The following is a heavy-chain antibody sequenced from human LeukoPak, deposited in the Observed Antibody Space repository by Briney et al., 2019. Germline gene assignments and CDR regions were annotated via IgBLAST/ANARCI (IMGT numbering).Heavy chain of an antibody. V-gene: IGHV1-18*01. D-gene: IGHD2-2*01. J-gene: IGHJ4*02. CDR3: ARDSDCSSTSCYGGVDY. Sequence: ASVKVSCKASGYTFTSYGISWVRQAPGQGLEWMGWISAYNGNTNYAQKLQGRVTMTTDTSTSTAYMELRSLRSDDTAVYYCARDSDCSSTSCYGGVDYWGQGTLVTVSS. CDR1: GYTFTSYG. CDR2: ISAYNGNT.